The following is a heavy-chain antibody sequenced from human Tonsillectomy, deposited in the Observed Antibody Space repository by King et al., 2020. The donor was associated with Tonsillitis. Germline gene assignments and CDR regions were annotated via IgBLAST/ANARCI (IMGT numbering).Heavy chain of an antibody. CDR2: IYYSVST. Sequence: VQLQESGPGLVKPSETLSLTCTVSGGSISSRSYYWGWIRQPPGKGLEWIGSIYYSVSTYYNPSLKSRVTISVDTSKNQFSLKLSSVTASDTAVYYCARWYSSGWYWFDPWGQGTLVTVSS. J-gene: IGHJ5*02. CDR3: ARWYSSGWYWFDP. D-gene: IGHD6-19*01. CDR1: GGSISSRSYY. V-gene: IGHV4-39*01.